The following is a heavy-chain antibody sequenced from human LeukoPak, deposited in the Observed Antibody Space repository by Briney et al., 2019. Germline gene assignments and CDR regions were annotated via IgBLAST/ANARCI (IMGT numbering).Heavy chain of an antibody. CDR1: GFTFSVYT. CDR2: ITGDSNYI. CDR3: ARVQGSPY. V-gene: IGHV3-21*01. J-gene: IGHJ4*02. Sequence: GGSLRLSCAASGFTFSVYTLNWVRQPPGKGLEWVSSITGDSNYIYYADSVKGRFTVSRDNAKNSLYLHINSLRAEDTAVYYCARVQGSPYWGQGTLVTVSS.